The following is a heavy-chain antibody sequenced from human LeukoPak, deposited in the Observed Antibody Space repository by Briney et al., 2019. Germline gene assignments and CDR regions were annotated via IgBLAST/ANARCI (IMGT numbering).Heavy chain of an antibody. J-gene: IGHJ6*03. CDR1: GYTFTSYY. CDR3: ARERGNDFWSGRVQTMDV. V-gene: IGHV1-46*01. D-gene: IGHD3-3*01. CDR2: INPSGGST. Sequence: ASVTVSCKASGYTFTSYYMHWVRQAPGQGLEWMGIINPSGGSTSYAQKFQGRVTMTRDMSTSTVYMELSSLRSEDTAVYYCARERGNDFWSGRVQTMDVWGKGTTVTVSS.